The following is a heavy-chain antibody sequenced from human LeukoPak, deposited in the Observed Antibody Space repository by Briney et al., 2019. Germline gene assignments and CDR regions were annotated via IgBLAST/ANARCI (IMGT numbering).Heavy chain of an antibody. V-gene: IGHV3-73*01. CDR1: GFTFSGSA. CDR2: IRSKANSYAT. D-gene: IGHD3-10*01. J-gene: IGHJ6*02. Sequence: PGGFLRLSCAASGFTFSGSAMHWVRQASGKGLEWVGRIRSKANSYATAYAASVKGRFTISRDDSKNTAYLQMNSLKTEDTAVYYCIPGGMDVWGQGTTVTVSS. CDR3: IPGGMDV.